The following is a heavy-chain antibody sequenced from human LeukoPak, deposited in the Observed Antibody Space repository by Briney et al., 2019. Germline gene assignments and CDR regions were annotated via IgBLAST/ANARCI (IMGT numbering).Heavy chain of an antibody. CDR1: GGTFSSYA. V-gene: IGHV1-69*13. CDR3: ARALLNHNWGFDP. D-gene: IGHD1-1*01. J-gene: IGHJ5*02. Sequence: ASVKVSCKASGGTFSSYAISWVRQAPGQGLEWMGGIIPIFGTANYAQKFQGRVTITADESTSTAYMELSSLRSEDTAVYYCARALLNHNWGFDPWGQGTLVTVSS. CDR2: IIPIFGTA.